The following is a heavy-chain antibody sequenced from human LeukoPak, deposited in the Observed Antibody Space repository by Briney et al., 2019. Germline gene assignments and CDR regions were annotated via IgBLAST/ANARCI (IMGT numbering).Heavy chain of an antibody. CDR1: GLTFSKYS. V-gene: IGHV3-48*04. J-gene: IGHJ5*01. CDR3: ARDNWVDC. CDR2: IDTSSTTM. Sequence: PGGSLRLSCAASGLTFSKYSMTWVRQAPGKGLEWVSFIDTSSTTMYYTDSVKGRFTISRDNAMNSLYLQMNSLKVEDTAIYYCARDNWVDCWGQGTLVTVSS.